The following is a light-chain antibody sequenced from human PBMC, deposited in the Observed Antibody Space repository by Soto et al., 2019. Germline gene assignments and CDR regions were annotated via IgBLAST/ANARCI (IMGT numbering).Light chain of an antibody. CDR1: SRDVGLYKR. CDR2: EVS. CDR3: SSYTSSNPLV. J-gene: IGLJ2*01. Sequence: QSALTQPPSVSGSPGQSVTISCTGTSRDVGLYKRVSWYQQPPGTAPKLMIYEVSNRPSGVPDRFSGSKSGNTASLTISGLQAEDEADYYCSSYTSSNPLVFGGGTKLTVL. V-gene: IGLV2-18*02.